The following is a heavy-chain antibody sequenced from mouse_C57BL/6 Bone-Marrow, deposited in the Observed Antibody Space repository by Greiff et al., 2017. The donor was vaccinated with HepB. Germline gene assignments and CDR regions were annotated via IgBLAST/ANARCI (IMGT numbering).Heavy chain of an antibody. V-gene: IGHV3-6*01. CDR1: GYSITSGYY. D-gene: IGHD2-1*01. Sequence: EVKLMESGPGLVKPSQSLSLTCSVTGYSITSGYYWNWIRQFPGNKLEWMGYISYDGSNNYNPSLKNRISITRDTSKNQFFLKLNSVTTEDTATYYCAREGGYGNYYCDYWGQGTTLTVSS. J-gene: IGHJ2*01. CDR3: AREGGYGNYYCDY. CDR2: ISYDGSN.